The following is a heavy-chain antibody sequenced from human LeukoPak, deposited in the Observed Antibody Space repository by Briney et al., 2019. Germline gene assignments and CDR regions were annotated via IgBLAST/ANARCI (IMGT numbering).Heavy chain of an antibody. J-gene: IGHJ5*02. V-gene: IGHV4-59*01. D-gene: IGHD3-22*01. CDR2: IYYTGST. CDR3: ARGPDASGYYSNWFDP. CDR1: GGSLSSYF. Sequence: NPSGTPSVTCTGSGGSLSSYFGSWVRQPPGEGLGWVGDIYYTGSTNYTSSLKSRLTISVDTYKTQFSLKVSSVPAADTAVYYCARGPDASGYYSNWFDPWGQGNLVTVSS.